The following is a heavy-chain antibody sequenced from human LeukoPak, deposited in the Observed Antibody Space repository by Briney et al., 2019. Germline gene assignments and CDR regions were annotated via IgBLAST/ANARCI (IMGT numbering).Heavy chain of an antibody. Sequence: GGSLRPSCAASGFTFDDYAMHWVRQAPGKGLEWVSGISWNSGSIGYADSVKGRFTISRDNAKNSLYLQMNSLRAEDTALYYCAKDIGVVTAIHAFDIWGQGTMVTVSS. V-gene: IGHV3-9*01. J-gene: IGHJ3*02. CDR2: ISWNSGSI. CDR3: AKDIGVVTAIHAFDI. CDR1: GFTFDDYA. D-gene: IGHD2-21*02.